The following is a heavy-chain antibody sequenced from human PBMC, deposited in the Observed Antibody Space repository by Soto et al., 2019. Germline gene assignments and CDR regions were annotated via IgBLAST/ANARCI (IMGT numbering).Heavy chain of an antibody. CDR1: GFTFSSYA. CDR3: AKERRITIFGVVTPSY. CDR2: ISGSGGST. D-gene: IGHD3-3*01. J-gene: IGHJ4*02. V-gene: IGHV3-23*01. Sequence: PGGSLRLSCAASGFTFSSYAMSWVRQAPGKGLEWVSAISGSGGSTYYADSVKGRFTISRDNSKNTLYLQMNSLRAEDTAVYYCAKERRITIFGVVTPSYWGQGTLVTVSS.